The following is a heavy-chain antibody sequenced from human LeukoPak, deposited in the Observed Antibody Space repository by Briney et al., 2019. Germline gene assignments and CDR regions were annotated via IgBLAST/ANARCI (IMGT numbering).Heavy chain of an antibody. CDR3: AKKSSGLNPFDY. Sequence: GGSLRLSCAASGFTFSSSPMSWVRQAPGKGLEWVSGISSSGGDTPYADSVKGRFTISRDNSKTMVYLQMNSLRAEDTAVYYCAKKSSGLNPFDYWGQGTLVTVSS. D-gene: IGHD1-14*01. V-gene: IGHV3-23*01. J-gene: IGHJ4*02. CDR2: ISSSGGDT. CDR1: GFTFSSSP.